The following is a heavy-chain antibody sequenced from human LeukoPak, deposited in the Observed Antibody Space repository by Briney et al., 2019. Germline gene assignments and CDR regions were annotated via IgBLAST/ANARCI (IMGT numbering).Heavy chain of an antibody. V-gene: IGHV3-23*01. CDR1: GFPFSSYP. D-gene: IGHD6-13*01. CDR3: AKDVVEQQLVKLSYYFDY. J-gene: IGHJ4*02. CDR2: ITASGDST. Sequence: GGSLRLSCAGSGFPFSSYPISWVRQPPGKGLEWVSAITASGDSTYSADSVKGRFTISRDNSKNTLYLQMNSLRAEDTAVYYCAKDVVEQQLVKLSYYFDYWGQGTLVTVSS.